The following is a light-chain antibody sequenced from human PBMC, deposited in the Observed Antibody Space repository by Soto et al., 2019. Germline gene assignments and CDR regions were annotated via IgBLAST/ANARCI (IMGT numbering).Light chain of an antibody. CDR2: DAS. CDR1: QSISGW. V-gene: IGKV1-5*01. J-gene: IGKJ2*01. CDR3: QQYNSYPRT. Sequence: DIQMTQSPSTLSASVGDRVTITCRASQSISGWLAWYQQKPGKSTNLLIYDASSLESGVPSRFSGSGSGTEFRLTISSLQPYDFASYHCQQYNSYPRTFVQGTKLEIK.